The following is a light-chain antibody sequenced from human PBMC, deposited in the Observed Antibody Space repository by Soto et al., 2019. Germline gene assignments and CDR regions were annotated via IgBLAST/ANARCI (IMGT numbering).Light chain of an antibody. J-gene: IGKJ1*01. CDR2: AAV. V-gene: IGKV3-20*01. CDR1: QSVSNNF. Sequence: EVVLTQSPGTLSLSPGERATLSCRASQSVSNNFLAWYQQKPGQAPRLLIYAAVKRVIGTPYRFSGSGSGTDFTLTISRLEPEDFAVYYCQKYSSSPRAFGQGTRVDIK. CDR3: QKYSSSPRA.